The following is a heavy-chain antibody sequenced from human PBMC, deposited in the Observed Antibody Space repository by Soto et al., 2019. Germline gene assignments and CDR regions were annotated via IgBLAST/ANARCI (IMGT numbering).Heavy chain of an antibody. D-gene: IGHD1-26*01. V-gene: IGHV4-4*02. J-gene: IGHJ4*02. CDR1: GGSISNSNW. CDR3: AHRPIVGAAI. Sequence: QVQLQESGPGLVKPSGTLSLTCAVFGGSISNSNWWTWVRQPPGKGLDWIGEIFHSGSTNYNSSLMGRVTISVDKANNQFSLKLSSETAAETAVYYCAHRPIVGAAIWGQGTLVTVSS. CDR2: IFHSGST.